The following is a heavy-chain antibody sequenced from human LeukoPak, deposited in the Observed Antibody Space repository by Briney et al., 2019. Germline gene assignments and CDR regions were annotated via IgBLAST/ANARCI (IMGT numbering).Heavy chain of an antibody. V-gene: IGHV4-34*01. D-gene: IGHD5-18*01. CDR3: AREDTAMGLAPFDY. CDR1: GESFSGYY. Sequence: SETLSLTCAVYGESFSGYYWSWIRQPPGKGLEWIGEINHSGSTNYNPSLKSRVTISVDTSKNQFSLKLSSVTAADTAVYYCAREDTAMGLAPFDYWAREPWSPSPQ. CDR2: INHSGST. J-gene: IGHJ4*02.